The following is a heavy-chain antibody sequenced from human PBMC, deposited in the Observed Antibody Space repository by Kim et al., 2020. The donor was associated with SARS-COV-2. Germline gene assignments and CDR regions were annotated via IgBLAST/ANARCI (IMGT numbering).Heavy chain of an antibody. CDR3: AKEMRTGWYNFDY. Sequence: GGYLRLSCSASGFTFTTYAMHWVRQAPGKGLQYVSGISSNGGNTYYADSVKGRFTISRDNSKNMLYLQMSSLGLEDTAMYYCAKEMRTGWYNFDYWGQGTLVSVSS. CDR1: GFTFTTYA. D-gene: IGHD6-19*01. J-gene: IGHJ4*02. V-gene: IGHV3-64D*06. CDR2: ISSNGGNT.